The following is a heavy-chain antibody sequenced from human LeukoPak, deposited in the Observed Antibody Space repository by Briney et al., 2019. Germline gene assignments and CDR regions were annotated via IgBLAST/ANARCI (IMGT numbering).Heavy chain of an antibody. V-gene: IGHV3-30*18. J-gene: IGHJ4*02. CDR2: VSYDGSNI. Sequence: GGSLRLSCAASGFIFSTYDMLWVRQAPGKGLEWVAVVSYDGSNIYHAASVQGRFTISGDNSKNTLYLQMNSLRAEDTAVYYCAKSLDAQAVADPFDYWGQGTLVTVSS. CDR3: AKSLDAQAVADPFDY. CDR1: GFIFSTYD. D-gene: IGHD6-19*01.